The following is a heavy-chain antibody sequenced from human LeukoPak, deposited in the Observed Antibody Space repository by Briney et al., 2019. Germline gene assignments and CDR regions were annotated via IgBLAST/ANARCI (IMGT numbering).Heavy chain of an antibody. CDR3: ARHDPRSYQPFDY. V-gene: IGHV4-34*01. Sequence: SETLSLTCAVYGGSFSGYYWSWIRQPPGKGLEWIGEINHSGSTNYNPSLKSRVTISVDTSKNQFSLKLSSVTAADTAVYYCARHDPRSYQPFDYWGQGTLVTVSS. CDR1: GGSFSGYY. D-gene: IGHD2-2*01. J-gene: IGHJ4*02. CDR2: INHSGST.